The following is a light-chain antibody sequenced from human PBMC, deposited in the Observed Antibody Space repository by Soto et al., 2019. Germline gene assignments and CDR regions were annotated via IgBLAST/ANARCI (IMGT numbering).Light chain of an antibody. J-gene: IGLJ1*01. CDR2: GVT. CDR3: SSFTSNRIYV. CDR1: HNDIGTYDY. Sequence: QSSLTQPTSVSGSPGQSITISCTGNHNDIGTYDYVSWYQQHPGRAPRLLIYGVTTRPSGISDRFSASKSGLTASLTISGLQPEDGADYYCSSFTSNRIYVFGTGTKVTVL. V-gene: IGLV2-14*03.